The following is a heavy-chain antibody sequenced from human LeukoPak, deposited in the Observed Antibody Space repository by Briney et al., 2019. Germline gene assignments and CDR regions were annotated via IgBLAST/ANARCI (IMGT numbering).Heavy chain of an antibody. CDR2: IYYSGST. D-gene: IGHD3-22*01. V-gene: IGHV4-61*05. CDR1: GGSISSSSYY. CDR3: ARKYYYDSERGAFDM. Sequence: SETLSLTCTVSGGSISSSSYYWGWIRQPPGKGLEWIGYIYYSGSTNYNPSLKSRVTISVDTSKNQFSLRLSSVTPADTAVYYCARKYYYDSERGAFDMWGQGTVVSVTS. J-gene: IGHJ3*02.